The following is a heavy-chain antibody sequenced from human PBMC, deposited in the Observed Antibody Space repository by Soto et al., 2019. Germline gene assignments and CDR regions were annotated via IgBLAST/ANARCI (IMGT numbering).Heavy chain of an antibody. Sequence: SXTLSLTCTVSGGSMTSGDYYWSWIRQPPGKGLEWIGYIYYSATTYYNPSLKSRLTISIDTSKNQFSLKLSSVTAADTAVYFCARGFRGVYFDFWGQGTLVTVSS. J-gene: IGHJ4*02. V-gene: IGHV4-30-4*01. CDR1: GGSMTSGDYY. D-gene: IGHD3-10*01. CDR2: IYYSATT. CDR3: ARGFRGVYFDF.